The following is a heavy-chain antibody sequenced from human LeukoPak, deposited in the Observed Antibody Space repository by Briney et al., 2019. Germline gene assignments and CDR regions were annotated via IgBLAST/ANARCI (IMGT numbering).Heavy chain of an antibody. V-gene: IGHV3-9*01. J-gene: IGHJ4*02. Sequence: GGSLRLSCAASGFTFDDYAMHWVRQAPGKGLEWVSGISWNSGSIGYADSVKGRFTISRDNAKNSLYLQMNSLRAEDTALYYCAKANHYGDYLDYWGQGTLVTVSS. D-gene: IGHD4-17*01. CDR1: GFTFDDYA. CDR3: AKANHYGDYLDY. CDR2: ISWNSGSI.